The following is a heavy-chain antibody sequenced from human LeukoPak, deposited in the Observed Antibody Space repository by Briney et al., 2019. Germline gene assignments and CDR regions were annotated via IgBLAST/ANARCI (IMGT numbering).Heavy chain of an antibody. CDR1: GYTFTGYY. CDR3: ARCVTPTTADAFDI. Sequence: ASVKVSCKASGYTFTGYYMHWVRQAPGQGLEWMEWINPNSGGTNYAQKFQGRVTMTRDTSISTAYMELSRLRSDDTAVYYCARCVTPTTADAFDIWGQGTMVTVSS. D-gene: IGHD2-21*02. V-gene: IGHV1-2*02. CDR2: INPNSGGT. J-gene: IGHJ3*02.